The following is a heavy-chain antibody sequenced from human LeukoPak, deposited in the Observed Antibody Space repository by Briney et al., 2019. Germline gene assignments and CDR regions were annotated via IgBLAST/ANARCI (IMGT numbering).Heavy chain of an antibody. CDR3: ARERYYDSSGYGI. CDR2: IYYSGST. J-gene: IGHJ3*02. V-gene: IGHV4-59*01. Sequence: SETLSLTCAVYGGSFSGYYWSWIRQPPGKGLEWIGYIYYSGSTNYNPSLKSRVTISVDTSKNQFSLKLSSVTAADTAVYYCARERYYDSSGYGIWGQGTMVTVSS. CDR1: GGSFSGYY. D-gene: IGHD3-22*01.